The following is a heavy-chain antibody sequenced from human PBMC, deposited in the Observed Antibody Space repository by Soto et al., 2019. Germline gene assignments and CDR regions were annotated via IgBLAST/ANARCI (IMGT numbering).Heavy chain of an antibody. V-gene: IGHV1-46*01. CDR1: GYTFTSYY. CDR2: INPSGGST. J-gene: IGHJ6*02. CDR3: ARVGGNIAATITPLYYGMDV. Sequence: ASVKVSCKASGYTFTSYYMHWVRQAPGQGLEWMGIINPSGGSTSYAQKFQGRVTMTRDTSTSTVYMELSSLRSEDTAVYYCARVGGNIAATITPLYYGMDVWGQGTTVTVSS. D-gene: IGHD5-12*01.